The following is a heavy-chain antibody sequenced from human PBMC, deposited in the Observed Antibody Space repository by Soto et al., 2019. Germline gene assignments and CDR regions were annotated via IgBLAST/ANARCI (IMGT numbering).Heavy chain of an antibody. J-gene: IGHJ6*02. D-gene: IGHD3-16*01. Sequence: QAHLEQSGAELKRPGASVKVSCKASGYTFSDFDINWLRQASGQGPEWMGWMNAKSGDTFFPQRFQGKFNMTWDTSLGTAYMGVGSLTSDHTAIYYRARGNPFNYAGFDVWGQGTTVAVSS. CDR2: MNAKSGDT. CDR3: ARGNPFNYAGFDV. V-gene: IGHV1-8*01. CDR1: GYTFSDFD.